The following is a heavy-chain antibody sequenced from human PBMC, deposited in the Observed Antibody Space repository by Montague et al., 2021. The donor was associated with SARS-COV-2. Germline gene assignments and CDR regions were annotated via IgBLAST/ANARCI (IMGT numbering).Heavy chain of an antibody. J-gene: IGHJ4*02. CDR1: GFTFSSYA. V-gene: IGHV3-23*01. Sequence: SLRLSCAASGFTFSSYAMSWVRQAPGKGLEWVSAISGSGGSTYYADSVKGRFTISRDNSKNTLYLRMNSLRAEDTAVYYCAKGRTVVATISPFDYWGQGTLVTVSS. D-gene: IGHD5-12*01. CDR3: AKGRTVVATISPFDY. CDR2: ISGSGGST.